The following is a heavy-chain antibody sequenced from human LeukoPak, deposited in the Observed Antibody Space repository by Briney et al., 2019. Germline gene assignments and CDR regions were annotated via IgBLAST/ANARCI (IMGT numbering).Heavy chain of an antibody. J-gene: IGHJ4*02. V-gene: IGHV3-30*02. CDR1: GFTFSSYG. Sequence: SGGSLRLSCAASGFTFSSYGMHWVRQAPGKGLEWVAFIRYDGSNKYYADSVKGRFTISRDNSKNRLYLQMNSLRAEDTAVYYCAKEYSGYDYAFDYWGQGTLVTVSS. CDR3: AKEYSGYDYAFDY. CDR2: IRYDGSNK. D-gene: IGHD5-12*01.